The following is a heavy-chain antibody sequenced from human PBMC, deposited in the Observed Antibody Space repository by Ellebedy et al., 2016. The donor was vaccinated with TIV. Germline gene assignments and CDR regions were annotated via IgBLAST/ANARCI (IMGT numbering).Heavy chain of an antibody. D-gene: IGHD3-22*01. Sequence: GSLRLSCSVSGGVISRYCWSWIRQPPGKGLEWIGDIYNSESTNYNPSLKSRVTISVDTSKNQFSLRLSSVTAADTAVYYCARLPGEDSRGYYFDHWGQGTLVTVSS. CDR2: IYNSEST. CDR3: ARLPGEDSRGYYFDH. V-gene: IGHV4-4*08. J-gene: IGHJ4*02. CDR1: GGVISRYC.